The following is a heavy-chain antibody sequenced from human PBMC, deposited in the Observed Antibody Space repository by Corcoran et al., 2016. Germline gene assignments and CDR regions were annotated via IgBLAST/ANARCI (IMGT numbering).Heavy chain of an antibody. CDR3: ARNSGDRDYHDSSGYYYGFDY. D-gene: IGHD3-22*01. Sequence: QVQLQESGPGLVKPSETLALTCTVSGGSISSYYWSWIRQPAGKGLEWIGRIYTSGSTNYNPSLKNRITMAVDTSKNQFSLKLSSVTAADTAVYYCARNSGDRDYHDSSGYYYGFDYWGQGTLVTVSS. CDR1: GGSISSYY. V-gene: IGHV4-4*07. J-gene: IGHJ4*02. CDR2: IYTSGST.